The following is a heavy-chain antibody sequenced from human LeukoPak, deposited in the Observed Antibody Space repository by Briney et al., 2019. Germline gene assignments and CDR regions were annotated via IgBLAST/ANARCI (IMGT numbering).Heavy chain of an antibody. CDR1: GFTFSSYG. CDR3: ARDRGAARDAFDI. Sequence: PGGSLRLSCAASGFTFSSYGMHWVRQAPGKGLEWVAFIRYDGSNKYYADSVKGRFTISRDNSKNTLYLQMNSLRSEDTAVYYCARDRGAARDAFDIWGQGTMVTVSS. V-gene: IGHV3-30*02. J-gene: IGHJ3*02. D-gene: IGHD6-6*01. CDR2: IRYDGSNK.